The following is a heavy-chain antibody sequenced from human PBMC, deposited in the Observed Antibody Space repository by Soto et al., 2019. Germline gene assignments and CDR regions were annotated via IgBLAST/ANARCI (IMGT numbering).Heavy chain of an antibody. CDR2: IKEDGSEK. Sequence: EVQLVESGGGLVQPGGSLRLSCVASGFTFSSYWMSWVRQAPGKGPEWVANIKEDGSEKYYVDSVKGRFTISRDNVKNSLYLQMNSLRAEDTAAYYCGRGYARCDYWGQGTLVTVSS. CDR1: GFTFSSYW. J-gene: IGHJ4*02. D-gene: IGHD2-15*01. CDR3: GRGYARCDY. V-gene: IGHV3-7*03.